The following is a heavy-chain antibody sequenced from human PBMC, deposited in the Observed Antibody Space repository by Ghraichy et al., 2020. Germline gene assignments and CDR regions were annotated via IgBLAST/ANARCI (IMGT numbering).Heavy chain of an antibody. D-gene: IGHD3-9*01. CDR2: INHSGST. Sequence: SETLSLTCAVYGGSFSGYYWSWIRQSPGKGLEWIGEINHSGSTNYNPSLKSRVTISVDTSKNQFSLKLSSVTAADTAVYYCARALRYFDSRVARLRDIYCMDVWGKGTTVTVSS. J-gene: IGHJ6*03. V-gene: IGHV4-34*01. CDR1: GGSFSGYY. CDR3: ARALRYFDSRVARLRDIYCMDV.